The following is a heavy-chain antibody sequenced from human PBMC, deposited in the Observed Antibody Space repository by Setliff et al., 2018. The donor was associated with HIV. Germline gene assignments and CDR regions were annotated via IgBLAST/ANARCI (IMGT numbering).Heavy chain of an antibody. D-gene: IGHD3-10*01. CDR2: INHSGST. V-gene: IGHV4-34*01. J-gene: IGHJ4*02. CDR3: ARQPPLSALQVWFGDY. Sequence: PSETLSLTCAVYGASFSDYYWSWIRQSPGKGLEWIGEINHSGSTNYNPSLKSRVTILVDTSKNQFSLKLTSVTAADTAVYYCARQPPLSALQVWFGDYWGQGILVTVSS. CDR1: GASFSDYY.